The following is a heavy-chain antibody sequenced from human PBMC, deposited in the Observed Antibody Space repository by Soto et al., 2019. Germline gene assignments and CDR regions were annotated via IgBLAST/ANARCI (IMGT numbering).Heavy chain of an antibody. Sequence: PGGSLRLSCASSGFTFSSYAMSWARQAPGKGLEWVSAISGSGGSTYYADSVKGRFTISRDNSKNTLYLQMNSLRAEDTAVYYCAKGGPMGSSSYYYYGMDVWGQGTTVTVSS. CDR3: AKGGPMGSSSYYYYGMDV. CDR1: GFTFSSYA. CDR2: ISGSGGST. V-gene: IGHV3-23*01. J-gene: IGHJ6*02. D-gene: IGHD6-6*01.